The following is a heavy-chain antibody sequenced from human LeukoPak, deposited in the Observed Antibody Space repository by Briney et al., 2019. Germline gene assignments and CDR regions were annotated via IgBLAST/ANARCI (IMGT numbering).Heavy chain of an antibody. D-gene: IGHD3-10*01. J-gene: IGHJ4*02. CDR1: GGSISSGGYY. V-gene: IGHV4-31*03. Sequence: SQTLSLTCTVSGGSISSGGYYWSWIRQHPGKGLEWIGYIYYSGSTYYNPSLKSRVTISVDTSKNQFSLKLSSVTAADTAVYYCAADYTSRSYRFDHWGQGTLVTVSS. CDR2: IYYSGST. CDR3: AADYTSRSYRFDH.